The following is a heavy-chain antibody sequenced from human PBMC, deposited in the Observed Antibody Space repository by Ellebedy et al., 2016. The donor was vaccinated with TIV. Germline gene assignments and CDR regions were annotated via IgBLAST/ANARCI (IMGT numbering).Heavy chain of an antibody. V-gene: IGHV1-18*01. CDR2: ISAYNDNT. J-gene: IGHJ4*02. CDR3: ARFESGLFDS. D-gene: IGHD1-14*01. CDR1: GYTFRSYG. Sequence: AASVKVSCKASGYTFRSYGITWVRQAPGQGLEWMGWISAYNDNTNYAQKFQGRVTMTTDRSTNTAHMEPRSLRSDDTAVYYCARFESGLFDSWGQGTLVTVSS.